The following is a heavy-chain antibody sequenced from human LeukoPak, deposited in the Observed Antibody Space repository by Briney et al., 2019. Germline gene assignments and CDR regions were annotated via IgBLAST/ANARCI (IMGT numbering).Heavy chain of an antibody. V-gene: IGHV4-39*07. CDR3: ARVFMVRGVMANIDY. Sequence: SETLSLTCTVSGGSIGSSSYYWGWIRQPPGKGLEWIGSIYYSGSTYYNPSLKSRVTISVDTSKNQFSLKLSSVTAADTAVYYCARVFMVRGVMANIDYWGQGTLVTVSS. CDR2: IYYSGST. J-gene: IGHJ4*02. CDR1: GGSIGSSSYY. D-gene: IGHD3-10*01.